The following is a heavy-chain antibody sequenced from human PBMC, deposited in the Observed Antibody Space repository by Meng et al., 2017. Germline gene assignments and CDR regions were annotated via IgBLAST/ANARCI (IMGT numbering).Heavy chain of an antibody. V-gene: IGHV4-31*03. Sequence: QVQQQESGPGLVKPSKTLARTCTVSGGSIRNEEYYWSWISQHPVKGLEWIGYIYYNGKTYYNPSLESRISMSVDTSKDQFSLILGSVAAADTAVYYCVGRLAPDAFDVWGLGTMVTVSS. CDR1: GGSIRNEEYY. CDR2: IYYNGKT. J-gene: IGHJ3*01. CDR3: VGRLAPDAFDV.